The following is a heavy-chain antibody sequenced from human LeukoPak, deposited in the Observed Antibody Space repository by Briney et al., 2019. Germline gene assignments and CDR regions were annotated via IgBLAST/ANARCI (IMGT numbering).Heavy chain of an antibody. Sequence: GGSLRLSCVASVFTFSSYWMHWVRQAPGKGLVWVSRINSDGRSTSYADSVKGRFTISRDSAKNTLYLQMNRLRANETAVHYCARVTIFVVVATFDYWGQGTLVTVSS. V-gene: IGHV3-74*01. J-gene: IGHJ4*02. D-gene: IGHD3-3*01. CDR3: ARVTIFVVVATFDY. CDR2: INSDGRST. CDR1: VFTFSSYW.